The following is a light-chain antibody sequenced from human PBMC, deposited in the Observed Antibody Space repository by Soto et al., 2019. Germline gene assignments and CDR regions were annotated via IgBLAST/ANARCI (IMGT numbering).Light chain of an antibody. J-gene: IGKJ4*01. Sequence: DIQMTQSPSSLSASLGDRVTITCQASQDISSYLNWFQQKPGKAPNLLIIDASNLQTGVPSRFSGSGSRTDFTFTISGLQPDDIATYYCQQYDNLLSPTFRGETRVDI. CDR1: QDISSY. CDR3: QQYDNLLSPT. V-gene: IGKV1-33*01. CDR2: DAS.